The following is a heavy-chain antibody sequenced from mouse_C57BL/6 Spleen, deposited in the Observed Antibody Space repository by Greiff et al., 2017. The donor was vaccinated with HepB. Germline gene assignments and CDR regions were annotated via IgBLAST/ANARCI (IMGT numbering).Heavy chain of an antibody. J-gene: IGHJ2*01. V-gene: IGHV1-4*01. D-gene: IGHD1-1*01. Sequence: QVQLQQSGAELARPGASVKMSCKASGYTFTSYTMHWVKQRPGQGLEWIGYINPSSGYTKYNQKFKDKATLTADKSSSTAYMQLSSLTSEDSAVYDCARYYYGSSFDYWGEGTTLTVSS. CDR3: ARYYYGSSFDY. CDR2: INPSSGYT. CDR1: GYTFTSYT.